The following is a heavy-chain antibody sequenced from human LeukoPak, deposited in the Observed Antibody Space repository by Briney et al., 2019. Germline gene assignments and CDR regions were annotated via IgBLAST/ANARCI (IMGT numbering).Heavy chain of an antibody. CDR3: TTSIVGATGRRGYDYGMDV. Sequence: PGGSLRLSCAASGFTFSNAWMSWVRQAPGMGLEWVGRIKSKADSETTEYAAPVKGRFTISRDDSKNTLYLQMNSLKTEDTAVYYCTTSIVGATGRRGYDYGMDVWGQGTTVTVSS. CDR1: GFTFSNAW. CDR2: IKSKADSETT. D-gene: IGHD1-26*01. J-gene: IGHJ6*02. V-gene: IGHV3-15*01.